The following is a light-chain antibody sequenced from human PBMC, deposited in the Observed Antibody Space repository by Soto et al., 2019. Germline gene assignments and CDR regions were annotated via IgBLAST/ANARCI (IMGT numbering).Light chain of an antibody. CDR2: AAS. J-gene: IGKJ4*01. CDR1: QTISYY. V-gene: IGKV1-39*01. CDR3: QQSYSTPKLT. Sequence: DIQMTQSPSSLSASVGDRVTITCRASQTISYYLNWYQQKPGRAPKLLIYAASTLKSGVPSRFSGSGSGTDCTLTISSLQPEDIATYYCQQSYSTPKLTFGGGTKVEI.